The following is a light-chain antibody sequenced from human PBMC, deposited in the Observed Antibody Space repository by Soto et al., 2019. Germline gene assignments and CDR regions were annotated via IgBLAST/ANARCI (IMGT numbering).Light chain of an antibody. CDR3: SSYTSSSPRV. CDR2: DVS. V-gene: IGLV2-14*01. J-gene: IGLJ2*01. Sequence: QSALNQPASVSGSPGQSITISCTGTSSDVGGYNYVSWYQQHPGKAPKLMIYDVSNRPSGVSNRFSVSKSGNTASLTISGLQAEDEADYYCSSYTSSSPRVFGGGTKLTVL. CDR1: SSDVGGYNY.